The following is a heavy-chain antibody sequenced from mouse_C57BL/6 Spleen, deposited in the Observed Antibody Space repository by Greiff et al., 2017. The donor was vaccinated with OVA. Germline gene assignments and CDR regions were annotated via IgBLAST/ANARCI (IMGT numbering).Heavy chain of an antibody. CDR1: GFSLTSYG. CDR2: IWGDGST. V-gene: IGHV2-3*01. CDR3: AKPHDGYYDYAMDY. J-gene: IGHJ4*01. D-gene: IGHD2-3*01. Sequence: VQLMESGPGLVAPSQRLSIPCTVSGFSLTSYGVSWVRQPPGKGLEWLGVIWGDGSTNYHSALISRLSISKDNSKSQVFLKLNSLQTDDTATYYCAKPHDGYYDYAMDYWGQGTSVTVSS.